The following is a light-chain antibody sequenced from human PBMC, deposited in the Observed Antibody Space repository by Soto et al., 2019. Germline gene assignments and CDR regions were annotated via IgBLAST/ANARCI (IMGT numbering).Light chain of an antibody. CDR3: HQYNDWPPSS. J-gene: IGKJ3*01. V-gene: IGKV3-15*01. Sequence: EIVMTQSPATLSVSPGERATLSCRASQSVSSNFAWYQQKTGQAPRRLIYGASTSATGIPARCIGSGSGTEFTLTISSLQSADFAVYYCHQYNDWPPSSFGPGTNVDIK. CDR2: GAS. CDR1: QSVSSN.